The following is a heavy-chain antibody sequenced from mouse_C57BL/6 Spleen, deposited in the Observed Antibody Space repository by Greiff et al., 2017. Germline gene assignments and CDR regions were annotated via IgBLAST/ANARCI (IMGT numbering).Heavy chain of an antibody. J-gene: IGHJ4*01. CDR3: ARAITTVVATDYAMDY. CDR2: INYDGSST. CDR1: GFTFSDYY. Sequence: EVHLVESEGGLVQPGSSMKLSCTASGFTFSDYYMAWVRQVPEKGLEWVANINYDGSSTYYLDSLKSRFIISRDNAKNILYLQMSSLKSEDTATYYCARAITTVVATDYAMDYWGQGTSVTVSS. V-gene: IGHV5-16*01. D-gene: IGHD1-1*01.